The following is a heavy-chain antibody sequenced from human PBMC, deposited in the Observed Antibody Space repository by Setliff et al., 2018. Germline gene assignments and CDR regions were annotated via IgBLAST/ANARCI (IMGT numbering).Heavy chain of an antibody. J-gene: IGHJ5*02. CDR3: ARSRLYGGWFDP. Sequence: ASVKVSCKASGYTFTGYFIHWVRQAPGQGLEWMGWINPNSGGTNYAQKFQGRVTMTRDTSISTAYMELSRLRSDDKAVYSCARSRLYGGWFDPWGQGTLVTVSS. D-gene: IGHD4-17*01. CDR2: INPNSGGT. CDR1: GYTFTGYF. V-gene: IGHV1-2*02.